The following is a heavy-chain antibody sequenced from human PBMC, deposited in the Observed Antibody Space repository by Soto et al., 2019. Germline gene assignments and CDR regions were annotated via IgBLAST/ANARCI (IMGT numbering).Heavy chain of an antibody. V-gene: IGHV1-18*01. D-gene: IGHD3-10*01. J-gene: IGHJ4*02. CDR1: GYTFTSYG. CDR2: ISAYNGNT. Sequence: QVQLVQSGAEVKKPGASVKVSCKASGYTFTSYGISWVRQAPGQGLEWMGWISAYNGNTNYAQKLQGRVTMTTDTXTXXAYVELRSLRSDDTAVYYCARAVTMVRGVIITIDYWGQGTLVTVSS. CDR3: ARAVTMVRGVIITIDY.